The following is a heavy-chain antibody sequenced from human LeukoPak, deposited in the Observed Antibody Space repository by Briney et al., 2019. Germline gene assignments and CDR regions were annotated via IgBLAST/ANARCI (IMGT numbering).Heavy chain of an antibody. CDR1: GFTFSSYG. V-gene: IGHV3-30*18. J-gene: IGHJ4*02. Sequence: PGGSLRLSCAASGFTFSSYGMHWVRQAPGKGLEWVAVISYDGSNKYYADSVKGRFTIPRDNSKNTLYLQMNSLRAEDTAVYYCAKDRRTGNSNFDYWGQGTLVTVSS. CDR3: AKDRRTGNSNFDY. D-gene: IGHD3/OR15-3a*01. CDR2: ISYDGSNK.